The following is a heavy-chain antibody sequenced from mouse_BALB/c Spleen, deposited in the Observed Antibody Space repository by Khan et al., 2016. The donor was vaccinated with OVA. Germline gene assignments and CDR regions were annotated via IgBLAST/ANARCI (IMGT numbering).Heavy chain of an antibody. Sequence: EVQLQQSGPGLVKPSQSLSLTCTVTGYSITSDYAWNWIRQFPGNKLEWMGYISYSGSTSYNPSLKSRISITRDTSKNQFFLQLTSVTTEDTATYYCARQKYYGYAMDYWGQGTSVTVSS. D-gene: IGHD1-1*01. CDR3: ARQKYYGYAMDY. V-gene: IGHV3-2*02. CDR1: GYSITSDYA. J-gene: IGHJ4*01. CDR2: ISYSGST.